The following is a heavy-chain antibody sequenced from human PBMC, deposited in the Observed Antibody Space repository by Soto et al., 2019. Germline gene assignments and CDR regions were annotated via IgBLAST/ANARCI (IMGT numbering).Heavy chain of an antibody. J-gene: IGHJ4*02. V-gene: IGHV3-48*01. CDR2: ISSSSSTI. CDR3: AIWGYYVAAKVDY. Sequence: PGGSLRLSCAASGFTVSSNYMSWVRQAPGKGLEWVSYISSSSSTIYYADSVKGRFTISRDNAKNSLYLQMNSLRAEDTAVYYCAIWGYYVAAKVDYWGQGTLVTVSS. D-gene: IGHD3-16*01. CDR1: GFTVSSNY.